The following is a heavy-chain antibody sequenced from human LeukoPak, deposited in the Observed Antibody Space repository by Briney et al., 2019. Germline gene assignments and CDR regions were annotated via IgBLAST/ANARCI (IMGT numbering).Heavy chain of an antibody. V-gene: IGHV1-2*02. J-gene: IGHJ6*03. CDR2: INPNSGGT. CDR1: GYTFTGYY. Sequence: GASVKVSCKASGYTFTGYYMHWVRQAPGQGLEWMGWINPNSGGTNYAQKFQGRVTMTRDTSISTAYMELSRLRSDDTAVYYCARVRGYYYYYMDVWGKGTTVTVSS. CDR3: ARVRGYYYYYMDV.